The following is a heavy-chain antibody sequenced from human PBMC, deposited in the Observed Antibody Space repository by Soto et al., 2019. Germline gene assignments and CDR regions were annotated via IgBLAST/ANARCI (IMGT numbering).Heavy chain of an antibody. Sequence: PSETLSLTCTVSGGSISGYYWSWIRQPPGRGLEWIGNIYYSGDTNYNPSLKSRVTLSVDRSKSQLSLKLTSVAAADTAVYYCARVWWFGELRWYFDNWGQGALVTVSS. CDR3: ARVWWFGELRWYFDN. CDR2: IYYSGDT. V-gene: IGHV4-59*08. CDR1: GGSISGYY. D-gene: IGHD3-10*01. J-gene: IGHJ4*02.